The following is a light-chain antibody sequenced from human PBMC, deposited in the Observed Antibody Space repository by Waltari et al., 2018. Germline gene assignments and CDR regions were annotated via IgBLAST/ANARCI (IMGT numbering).Light chain of an antibody. Sequence: HSALTQPPPASGSPGQSVTIPCTGPSADVGCYDYVSWYQQHPGKVPKLIIYDVTKRPSGVPPRFSASKSGNSASLTVSGLQAEDEADYYCSSHAGNNLWIFGGGTKVTVL. J-gene: IGLJ2*01. V-gene: IGLV2-8*01. CDR3: SSHAGNNLWI. CDR1: SADVGCYDY. CDR2: DVT.